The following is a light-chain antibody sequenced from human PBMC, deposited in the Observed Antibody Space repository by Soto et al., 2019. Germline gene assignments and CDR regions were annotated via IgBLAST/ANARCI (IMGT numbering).Light chain of an antibody. Sequence: DIQMTQSPSSLSASVGDSVTITCRASQSVRNYLNWYQHKPGKAPKLLIYGASRLQTGVPSRFSSSGSGTDFTLTVSSLQPEDFATYYCQQNYSPPPITFGQGTRLEIK. CDR3: QQNYSPPPIT. CDR1: QSVRNY. V-gene: IGKV1-39*01. J-gene: IGKJ5*01. CDR2: GAS.